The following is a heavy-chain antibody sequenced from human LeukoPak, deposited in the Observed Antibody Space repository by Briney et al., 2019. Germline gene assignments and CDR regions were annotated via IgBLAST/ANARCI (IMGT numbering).Heavy chain of an antibody. Sequence: QSGGSLRLSCTASKFTFGSFAMSWVRQAPGKGLEWVALIWYDGSNKYYADSVKGRFTISRDNSKNTLYLQMNSLRADDTAVYYCARDVFTTYDTGGGYFDYWGQGTLVTVSS. CDR2: IWYDGSNK. J-gene: IGHJ4*02. CDR1: KFTFGSFA. V-gene: IGHV3-33*08. CDR3: ARDVFTTYDTGGGYFDY. D-gene: IGHD3-22*01.